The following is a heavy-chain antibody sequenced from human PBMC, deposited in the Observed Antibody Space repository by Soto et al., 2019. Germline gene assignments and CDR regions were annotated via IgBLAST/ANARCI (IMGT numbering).Heavy chain of an antibody. CDR3: ARWGSGSYPTYYYYGMDV. D-gene: IGHD3-10*01. Sequence: SVKVSCKASGGTFSSYAISWVRQAPGQGLEWMGGIIPIFGTANYAQKFQGRVTITADESTSTAYMELSSLRSEDTAMYYCARWGSGSYPTYYYYGMDVWGQGTTVTVSS. CDR1: GGTFSSYA. CDR2: IIPIFGTA. V-gene: IGHV1-69*13. J-gene: IGHJ6*02.